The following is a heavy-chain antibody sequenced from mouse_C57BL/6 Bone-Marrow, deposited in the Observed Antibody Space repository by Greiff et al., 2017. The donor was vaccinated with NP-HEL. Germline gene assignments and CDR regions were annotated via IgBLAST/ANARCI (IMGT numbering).Heavy chain of an antibody. CDR3: ARDSNYGDYAMDY. CDR2: ISDGGSYT. Sequence: EVMLVESGGGLVKPGGSLKLSCAASGFTFSSYAMSWVRQTPEKRLEWVATISDGGSYTYYPDNVKGRFTISRDNAKNNLYLQMSHLKSEDTAMYYCARDSNYGDYAMDYWGQGTSVTVSS. V-gene: IGHV5-4*01. CDR1: GFTFSSYA. D-gene: IGHD2-5*01. J-gene: IGHJ4*01.